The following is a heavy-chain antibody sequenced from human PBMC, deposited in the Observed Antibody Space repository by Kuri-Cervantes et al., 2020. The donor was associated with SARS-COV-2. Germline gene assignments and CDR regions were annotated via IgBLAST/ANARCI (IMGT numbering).Heavy chain of an antibody. J-gene: IGHJ4*02. D-gene: IGHD4-23*01. CDR2: IIPFFDTP. Sequence: SVKVSCKASRDTFTTFGFSWVRQAPGQGLEWMGGIIPFFDTPSYAQRFEGRVTITADEPSSTVYMEMSSLTVEDTAVYFCARDVGYGGSSELDITYFDCWGRGTRVTVSS. CDR1: RDTFTTFG. CDR3: ARDVGYGGSSELDITYFDC. V-gene: IGHV1-69*13.